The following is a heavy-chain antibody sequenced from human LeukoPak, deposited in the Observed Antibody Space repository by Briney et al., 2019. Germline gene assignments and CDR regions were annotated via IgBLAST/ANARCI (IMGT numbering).Heavy chain of an antibody. V-gene: IGHV5-51*01. CDR3: ARRRYCSSTSCYHWFDP. CDR1: GYSFTSYW. CDR2: IYPGDSDT. J-gene: IGHJ5*02. Sequence: GESLKITCKGSGYSFTSYWIGWVRQMPGKGLEWMGIIYPGDSDTRYSPSFQGQVTISADKSISTAYLQWSSLKASDTAMYYCARRRYCSSTSCYHWFDPWGQGTLVTVSS. D-gene: IGHD2-2*01.